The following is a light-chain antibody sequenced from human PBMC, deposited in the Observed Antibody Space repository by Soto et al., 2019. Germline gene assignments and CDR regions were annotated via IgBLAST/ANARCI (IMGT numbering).Light chain of an antibody. Sequence: QPVLTQPASVSASPGQSITISCAGTNNDVGGYNYVSWYQQHPGKAPQVLIFEVSNRPSGVSNRFSGSKSGNTASLTISGLQADDEADYYCSSYTSSHTWVFGGGTQLTVL. V-gene: IGLV2-14*01. CDR2: EVS. J-gene: IGLJ2*01. CDR3: SSYTSSHTWV. CDR1: NNDVGGYNY.